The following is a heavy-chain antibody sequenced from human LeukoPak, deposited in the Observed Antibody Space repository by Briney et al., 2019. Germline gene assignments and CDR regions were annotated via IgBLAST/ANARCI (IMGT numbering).Heavy chain of an antibody. J-gene: IGHJ6*02. D-gene: IGHD1-14*01. V-gene: IGHV3-23*01. CDR2: ISGSGGST. CDR3: ARQPDYYYYGMDV. Sequence: GGSLRLSCAASGFTFSSYAMSWVRQAPGKGLEWVSAISGSGGSTYYADSVKGRFTISRDNAKKSLYLQMNSLRAEDTAVYYCARQPDYYYYGMDVWGQGTTVTVFS. CDR1: GFTFSSYA.